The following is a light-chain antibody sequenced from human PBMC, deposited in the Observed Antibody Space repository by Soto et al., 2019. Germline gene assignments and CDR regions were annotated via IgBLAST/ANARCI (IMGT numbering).Light chain of an antibody. CDR2: GAS. V-gene: IGKV1-5*01. Sequence: DIQMTQSPSTLSASIGDRVTITCRASQAISRWLAWYQQKPGKAPKLLVYGASSLERGVPSRFSGSGSGTECTLTISSLQPDDVATYYCHQYNSYDVVTVGKGTKVDIK. CDR3: HQYNSYDVVT. J-gene: IGKJ1*01. CDR1: QAISRW.